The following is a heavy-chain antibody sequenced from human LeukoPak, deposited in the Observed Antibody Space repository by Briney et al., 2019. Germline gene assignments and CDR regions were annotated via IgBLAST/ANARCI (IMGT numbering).Heavy chain of an antibody. V-gene: IGHV3-48*04. CDR2: ISSSSSTI. CDR1: GFTFSSYS. CDR3: ARVGSSSYIYYMDV. Sequence: GGSLRLSCAASGFTFSSYSMNWVRQAPGKGLEWVSYISSSSSTIYYADSVKGRLTISRDNAKNSLYLQMNSLRAEDTAVYYCARVGSSSYIYYMDVWGKGTTVTVSS. D-gene: IGHD2-2*02. J-gene: IGHJ6*03.